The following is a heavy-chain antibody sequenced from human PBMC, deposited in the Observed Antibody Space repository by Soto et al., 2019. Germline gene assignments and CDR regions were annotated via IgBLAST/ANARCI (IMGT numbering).Heavy chain of an antibody. V-gene: IGHV3-33*08. CDR1: GFTFSSYS. Sequence: GGSLRLSCAASGFTFSSYSMNWVRQAPGKGLEWVAVIWYDGSNKYYADSVKGRFTISRDNSKNTLYLQMNSLRAEDTAVYYCARDESDYYDSSGYPDYWGQGTLVTVSS. CDR2: IWYDGSNK. J-gene: IGHJ4*02. CDR3: ARDESDYYDSSGYPDY. D-gene: IGHD3-22*01.